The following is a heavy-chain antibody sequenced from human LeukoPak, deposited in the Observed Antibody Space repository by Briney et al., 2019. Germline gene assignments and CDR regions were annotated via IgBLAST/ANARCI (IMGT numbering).Heavy chain of an antibody. Sequence: GESLKISCKGSGYIFTNYWIAWVRQMPGKGLERMGIIYPGDSDIRYSPSFQGQVTISADKSISTAYLQWSSLKASDTAMYYCARRSLDYYYYMDVWGKGTTVTVSS. V-gene: IGHV5-51*01. CDR2: IYPGDSDI. CDR1: GYIFTNYW. CDR3: ARRSLDYYYYMDV. J-gene: IGHJ6*03.